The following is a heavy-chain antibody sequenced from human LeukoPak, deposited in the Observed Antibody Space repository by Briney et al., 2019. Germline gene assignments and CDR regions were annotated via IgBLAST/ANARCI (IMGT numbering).Heavy chain of an antibody. CDR2: IHPSSGGT. D-gene: IGHD2-15*01. CDR1: RCIFTRYF. J-gene: IGHJ4*02. V-gene: IGHV1-2*06. CDR3: ARHSHPSLGYRSRGSCDYDY. Sequence: APVKVSCTPSRCIFTRYFMHSVGQAPGREGKCMGRIHPSSGGTNYVLKFQGRVTTTRDTSPSTAYIEMTRLISDDTAVYSWARHSHPSLGYRSRGSCDYDYWGEGTLVTVSS.